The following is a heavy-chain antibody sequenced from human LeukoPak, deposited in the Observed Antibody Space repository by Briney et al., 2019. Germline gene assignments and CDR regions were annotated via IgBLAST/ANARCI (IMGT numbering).Heavy chain of an antibody. CDR3: STSLRGSVCCLDY. CDR1: GFTFSDAW. CDR2: IKSKTDGGTT. D-gene: IGHD2-21*02. J-gene: IGHJ4*02. V-gene: IGHV3-15*01. Sequence: PGGSLRLSCAASGFTFSDAWVSWVRQAPGMGLEWVGRIKSKTDGGTTDYAAPVKGRFTISRDDSSGTLYLLMNSLKTEDTAVYYCSTSLRGSVCCLDYWGQGTLVAVSS.